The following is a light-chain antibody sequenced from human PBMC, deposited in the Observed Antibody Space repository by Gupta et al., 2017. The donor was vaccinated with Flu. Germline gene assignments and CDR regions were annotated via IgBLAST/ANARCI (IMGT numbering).Light chain of an antibody. CDR1: QIIGSW. Sequence: PSTLSASRGDRVTITCRASQIIGSWLAWYQQKPGKAPKLLISKASSLESETPARFSGSGSGTEFTLTISSLQPDDFATYYCQQFRTWPWTFGLGTNVEIK. CDR2: KAS. J-gene: IGKJ1*01. V-gene: IGKV1-5*03. CDR3: QQFRTWPWT.